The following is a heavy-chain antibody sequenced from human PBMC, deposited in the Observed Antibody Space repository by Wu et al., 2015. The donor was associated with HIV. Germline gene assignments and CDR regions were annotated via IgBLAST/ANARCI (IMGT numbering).Heavy chain of an antibody. CDR1: GYSFTSYG. CDR2: INGYNGNT. D-gene: IGHD6-19*01. Sequence: QLQLGQPGPEVKKPGASVKVSCKTSGYSFTSYGISWVRQAPGQGLEWMGWINGYNGNTKIAQKFQGRVSMTSETSTNTTYMELRSLRSDDTAVYYCARDVHYSAWHGCCGADVWGQGTTVTVSS. J-gene: IGHJ6*02. V-gene: IGHV1-18*01. CDR3: ARDVHYSAWHGCCGADV.